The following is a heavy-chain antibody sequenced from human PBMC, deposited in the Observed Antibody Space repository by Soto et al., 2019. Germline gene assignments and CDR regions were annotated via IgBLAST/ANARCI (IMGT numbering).Heavy chain of an antibody. CDR3: AREVVTTITGNQYFDY. Sequence: ASVKVSCKASGCTFRKYVLNWVRQAPGQGLEWMGGIIPIVGSANYAQKFQGRVTITADTSTSTAYMELSSLRSEDTALYFCAREVVTTITGNQYFDYWGHGTLVTVSS. D-gene: IGHD2-21*02. J-gene: IGHJ4*01. CDR1: GCTFRKYV. V-gene: IGHV1-69*06. CDR2: IIPIVGSA.